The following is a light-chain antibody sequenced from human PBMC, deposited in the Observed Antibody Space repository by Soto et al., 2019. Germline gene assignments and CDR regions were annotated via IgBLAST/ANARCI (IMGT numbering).Light chain of an antibody. J-gene: IGKJ1*01. Sequence: DIQMTKYNSTLSGSVGDRVTITCRASQTISSWLAWYQQKPGKAPKLLIYKASTLKSGVPSRFSGSGSGTEFTLTISSLQPDDFATYYCQHYNSYSEAFGQGGMV. CDR1: QTISSW. V-gene: IGKV1-5*03. CDR3: QHYNSYSEA. CDR2: KAS.